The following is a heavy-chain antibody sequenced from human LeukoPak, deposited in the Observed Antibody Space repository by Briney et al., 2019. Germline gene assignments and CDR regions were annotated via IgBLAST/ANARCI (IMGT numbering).Heavy chain of an antibody. J-gene: IGHJ4*02. V-gene: IGHV1-18*01. CDR2: INPYSDNT. D-gene: IGHD2-15*01. CDR1: GYTFTSYG. CDR3: ARGALHCSGGSCHPGYFDY. Sequence: ASVKVSCKASGYTFTSYGINWVRQAPGQGLEWMGWINPYSDNTNYAQKLQDRVTMTTDTSTSTAYMELRSLRSDDTAVYYCARGALHCSGGSCHPGYFDYWGQGTLVTVSS.